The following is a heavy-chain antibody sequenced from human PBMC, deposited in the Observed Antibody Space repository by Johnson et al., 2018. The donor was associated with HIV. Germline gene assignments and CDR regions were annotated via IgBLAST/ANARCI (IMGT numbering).Heavy chain of an antibody. J-gene: IGHJ3*02. D-gene: IGHD6-19*01. CDR3: ARDSPYSSGWHDAFDI. Sequence: VQLVESGGGLIQPGGSLRLSCAASDFTVSGNYMSWVRQAPGKGLEWVSLLPSGGSTYYADSVKGRFTISRDNSKNTLYLQMNSLRAEDTAVYYCARDSPYSSGWHDAFDIWGQGTMVTVSS. V-gene: IGHV3-53*01. CDR2: LPSGGST. CDR1: DFTVSGNY.